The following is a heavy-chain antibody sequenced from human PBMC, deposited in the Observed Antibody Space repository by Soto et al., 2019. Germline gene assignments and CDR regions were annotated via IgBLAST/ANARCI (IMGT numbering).Heavy chain of an antibody. V-gene: IGHV3-15*07. J-gene: IGHJ6*02. Sequence: GGSLRLSCAASGFTFSNAWMNWVRQAPGKGLEWVGRIKSKTDGGTTDYAAPVKGRFTISRDDSKNTLYLQMNSLKTEDTAVYYCTTDPKIADVAVYYYYGMDVGGQGTRVTVSS. CDR2: IKSKTDGGTT. D-gene: IGHD6-13*01. CDR3: TTDPKIADVAVYYYYGMDV. CDR1: GFTFSNAW.